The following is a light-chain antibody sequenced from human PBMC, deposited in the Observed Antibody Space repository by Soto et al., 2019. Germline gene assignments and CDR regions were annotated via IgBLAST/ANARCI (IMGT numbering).Light chain of an antibody. CDR1: SSDVGGYNY. CDR2: EVS. V-gene: IGLV2-8*01. CDR3: SSYAGSHNLV. Sequence: QSALTQPPSASGSPGQSVTISCTGTSSDVGGYNYVSWYQQHPGKAPKLMIYEVSKRPSGVPDRFSGSKSGNTASLTVSGLQAADEADYYCSSYAGSHNLVFGGGTKLTFL. J-gene: IGLJ2*01.